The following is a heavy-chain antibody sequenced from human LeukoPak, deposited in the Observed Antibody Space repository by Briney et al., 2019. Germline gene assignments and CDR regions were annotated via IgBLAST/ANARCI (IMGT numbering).Heavy chain of an antibody. D-gene: IGHD3-3*01. J-gene: IGHJ4*02. CDR2: FDPEQGET. CDR1: GSSLTDLS. Sequence: ASVKVSCKFSGSSLTDLSMHWVRPIPGKGLEWLGGFDPEQGETIYSQTFQGRISLTEDTFTDTAILELSSLRSDATAVYYCATTRYDFWSGTPMRYWGQGTLVSVSS. V-gene: IGHV1-24*01. CDR3: ATTRYDFWSGTPMRY.